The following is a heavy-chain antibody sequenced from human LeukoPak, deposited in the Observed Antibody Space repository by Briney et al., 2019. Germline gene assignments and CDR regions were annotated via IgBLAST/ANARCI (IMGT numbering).Heavy chain of an antibody. CDR2: IYYSGST. V-gene: IGHV4-61*01. D-gene: IGHD1-26*01. CDR1: GGSVSSDSYY. CDR3: ARVSGSYPCYFDY. J-gene: IGHJ4*02. Sequence: SETLSPTCSVSGGSVSSDSYYWSWLRQQPGKGLEWFGYIYYSGSTNYNPSLKSRVIIAIDTSKNQFSLKLSSVTAADTAVYYCARVSGSYPCYFDYWGQGTLVTVSS.